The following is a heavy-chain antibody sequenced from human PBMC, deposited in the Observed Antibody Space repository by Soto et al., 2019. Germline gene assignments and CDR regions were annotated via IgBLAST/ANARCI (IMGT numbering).Heavy chain of an antibody. D-gene: IGHD2-21*02. J-gene: IGHJ6*02. CDR1: GGSISYEYYH. V-gene: IGHV4-30-4*08. CDR3: AREDDGGDRDYYGLDV. CDR2: IHYSGSI. Sequence: QVQLQQSGPGLVKPSQTLSLTCSVSGGSISYEYYHWTWIRQSPGKGLEWIGYIHYSGSIMYNPSFKSRVSISVDTSKNQFCLQLSSVTAADTAVYFCAREDDGGDRDYYGLDVWGQGTTVTVSS.